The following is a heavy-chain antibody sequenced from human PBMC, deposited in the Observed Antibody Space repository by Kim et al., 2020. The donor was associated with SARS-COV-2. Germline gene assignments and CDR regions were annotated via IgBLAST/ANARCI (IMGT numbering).Heavy chain of an antibody. J-gene: IGHJ5*01. Sequence: GVSLRLSCAAPGFTFSDYYMTWIRQAPGKGLEWLSYISSSGSYIVYAESVKGRFSISRDNAKKSLYLQMNSLRAEDTAVYYCARVSSGSSSWYWFDAWG. CDR2: ISSSGSYI. V-gene: IGHV3-11*05. CDR1: GFTFSDYY. D-gene: IGHD6-13*01. CDR3: ARVSSGSSSWYWFDA.